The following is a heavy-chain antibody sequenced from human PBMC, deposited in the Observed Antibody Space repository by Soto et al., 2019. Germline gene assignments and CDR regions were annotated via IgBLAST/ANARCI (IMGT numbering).Heavy chain of an antibody. Sequence: QVQLQESGPGLVKPSQTLSLTCTVSGGSISSGGYYWSWIRQHPGKGLEWIGYIYYSGSTYYNPSLKSRVTISVDTSKNQFSLKLSSVTAADTAVYYCANFWSGYYSASAEYFQHWGQGTLVTVSS. CDR2: IYYSGST. CDR3: ANFWSGYYSASAEYFQH. D-gene: IGHD3-3*01. J-gene: IGHJ1*01. V-gene: IGHV4-31*03. CDR1: GGSISSGGYY.